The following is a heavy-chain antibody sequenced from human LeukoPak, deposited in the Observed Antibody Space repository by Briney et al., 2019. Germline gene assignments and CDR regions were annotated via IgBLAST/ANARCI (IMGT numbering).Heavy chain of an antibody. Sequence: GGSLRLSCAASGFTFSDYYMTWIRQAPGKGLEWISYISSTGDTIYYADSVRGRFTISRDNAKNSLYLQMNSLRAEDTAVYYCARDYNILAGYHHYFDYWGQGTLVTVSS. CDR3: ARDYNILAGYHHYFDY. V-gene: IGHV3-11*01. J-gene: IGHJ4*02. D-gene: IGHD3-9*01. CDR1: GFTFSDYY. CDR2: ISSTGDTI.